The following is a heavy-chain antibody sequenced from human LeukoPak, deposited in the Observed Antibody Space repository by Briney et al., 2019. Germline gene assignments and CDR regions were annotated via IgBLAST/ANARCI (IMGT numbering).Heavy chain of an antibody. J-gene: IGHJ4*02. D-gene: IGHD3-22*01. CDR1: GGSISSYY. V-gene: IGHV4-59*01. CDR3: ARVLGVEEDSSGYYISYYFDY. CDR2: IYYSGST. Sequence: SETLSLTCTVSGGSISSYYWSWIRQPPGKGLEWIGYIYYSGSTNYNPSLKSRVTISVDTSKNQISLKLSSVTAADTAVYYCARVLGVEEDSSGYYISYYFDYWGQGTLVTVSS.